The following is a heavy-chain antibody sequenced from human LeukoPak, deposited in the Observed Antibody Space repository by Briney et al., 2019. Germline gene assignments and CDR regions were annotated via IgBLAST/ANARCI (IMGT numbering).Heavy chain of an antibody. Sequence: SETLSLTCTVSGDSISRSTYYWAWIRQPPGKGLEWIGSVYYGRSPYFNPSLESRATISVDTSKNHFSLKMSSVTAADTAVYYCARLGAGPTYYDFWSGYSSFYFDYWGQGTLVTVSS. J-gene: IGHJ4*02. D-gene: IGHD3-3*01. V-gene: IGHV4-39*02. CDR2: VYYGRSP. CDR3: ARLGAGPTYYDFWSGYSSFYFDY. CDR1: GDSISRSTYY.